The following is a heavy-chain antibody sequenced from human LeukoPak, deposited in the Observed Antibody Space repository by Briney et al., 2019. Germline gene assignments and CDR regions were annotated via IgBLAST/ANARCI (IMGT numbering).Heavy chain of an antibody. CDR3: AKGRWGLTINNFDL. CDR1: GFTFSSYS. J-gene: IGHJ3*01. CDR2: ISSSSSTI. V-gene: IGHV3-48*01. Sequence: PGGSLRLSCAASGFTFSSYSMNWVRQAPGKGLEWVSYISSSSSTIYYGDSVKGRFTISRDSSKNTLYLQMNSLGGEDTALYYCAKGRWGLTINNFDLWGQGTMVTVSS. D-gene: IGHD7-27*01.